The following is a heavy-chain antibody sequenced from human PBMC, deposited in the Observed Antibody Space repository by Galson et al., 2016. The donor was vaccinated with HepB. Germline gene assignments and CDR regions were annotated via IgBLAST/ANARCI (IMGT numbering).Heavy chain of an antibody. J-gene: IGHJ4*02. D-gene: IGHD3-16*02. CDR3: AKRGTYDFLWGSSRLFQRYFDH. CDR2: ISGSGGRT. V-gene: IGHV3-23*01. CDR1: GFTFGTYA. Sequence: SLRLSCAASGFTFGTYAMSWVRQTPEKGLEWVSGISGSGGRTYYADSVRGRFTISRDNSKKTLSLEMNSLRAEDTAEYYCAKRGTYDFLWGSSRLFQRYFDHWGQGTPVTVSS.